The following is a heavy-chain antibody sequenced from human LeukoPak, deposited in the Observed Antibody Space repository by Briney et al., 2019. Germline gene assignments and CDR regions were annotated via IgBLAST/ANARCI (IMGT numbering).Heavy chain of an antibody. J-gene: IGHJ4*02. V-gene: IGHV3-30-3*01. Sequence: GGPLRLSCAASGFTFSSYAMHWVRQAPGKGLEWVAVISYDGSNKYYADSVKGRFTISRDNSKNTLYLQMNSLRAEDTAVYYCARDRAMMSYFDYWGQGTLVTVSS. D-gene: IGHD3-22*01. CDR2: ISYDGSNK. CDR3: ARDRAMMSYFDY. CDR1: GFTFSSYA.